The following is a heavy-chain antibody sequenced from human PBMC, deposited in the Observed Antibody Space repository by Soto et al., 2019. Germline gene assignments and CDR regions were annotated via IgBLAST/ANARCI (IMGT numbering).Heavy chain of an antibody. CDR2: VTASGSRT. Sequence: GGSLRLSCAASGFTFSKYAMTWVRRAPGKGLECVSAVTASGSRTYYPGSVRGRFTISRDNSKNTLYLQMNSLTAEDTAVYYCARGRGSPYYFDSWGQGTLVTVSS. CDR1: GFTFSKYA. V-gene: IGHV3-23*05. D-gene: IGHD5-12*01. CDR3: ARGRGSPYYFDS. J-gene: IGHJ4*02.